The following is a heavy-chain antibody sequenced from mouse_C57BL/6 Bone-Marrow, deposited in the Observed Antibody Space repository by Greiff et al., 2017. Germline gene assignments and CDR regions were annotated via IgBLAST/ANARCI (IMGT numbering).Heavy chain of an antibody. Sequence: EVMLVESGGDLVKPGGSLKLSCAASGFTFSSYGMSWVRQTPDKRLEWVATISSGGSYTYYPDSVKGRFTISRDNATNTLYLQMSSLKSEDTAMYYCARQGPTIVTTRYFDVWGTGTTVTVSS. CDR3: ARQGPTIVTTRYFDV. V-gene: IGHV5-6*01. D-gene: IGHD2-5*01. CDR1: GFTFSSYG. CDR2: ISSGGSYT. J-gene: IGHJ1*03.